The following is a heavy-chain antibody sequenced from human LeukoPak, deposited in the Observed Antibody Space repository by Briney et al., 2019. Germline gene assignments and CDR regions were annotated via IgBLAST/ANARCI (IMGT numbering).Heavy chain of an antibody. J-gene: IGHJ4*02. CDR1: GYTLTELS. D-gene: IGHD5-12*01. CDR2: FDPEDGET. Sequence: ASVKVSCKVSGYTLTELSMHWVRQAPGKGLEWMGGFDPEDGETIYAQEFQGRVTMTEDTSTDTAYMELSSLRSEDTAVYYCATEDIVATIFDYWGQGTLVTVSS. V-gene: IGHV1-24*01. CDR3: ATEDIVATIFDY.